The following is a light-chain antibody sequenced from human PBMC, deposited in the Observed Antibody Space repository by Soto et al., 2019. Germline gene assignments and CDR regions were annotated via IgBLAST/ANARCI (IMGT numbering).Light chain of an antibody. CDR3: QQYGSSPLT. CDR1: QSVRSSF. V-gene: IGKV3-20*01. CDR2: GAS. J-gene: IGKJ4*01. Sequence: DIVLTQAPGPLSFSPGERVTLSCKASQSVRSSFLAWYQQKPGQAPRRLIYGASSRATGIPDRFSGSGSGTDFTLTISRLEPEDFAVYYCQQYGSSPLTLGGGTKVDIK.